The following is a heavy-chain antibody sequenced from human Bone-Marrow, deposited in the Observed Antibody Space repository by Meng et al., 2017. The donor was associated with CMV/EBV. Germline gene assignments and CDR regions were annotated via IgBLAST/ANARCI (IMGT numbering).Heavy chain of an antibody. D-gene: IGHD3-3*01. CDR1: GGSISSSSYY. J-gene: IGHJ4*02. CDR3: ARNDFWSGYSPGY. CDR2: IYYSGST. V-gene: IGHV4-39*01. Sequence: GSLRLSCTVSGGSISSSSYYWGWIRQPPGKGLEWIGSIYYSGSTYYNPSLKSRVTISVDTSKNQFSLKLSSVTAADTAVYYCARNDFWSGYSPGYWGQGTLVTVSS.